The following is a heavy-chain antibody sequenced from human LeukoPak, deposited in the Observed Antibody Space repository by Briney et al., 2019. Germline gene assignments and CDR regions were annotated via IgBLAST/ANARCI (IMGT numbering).Heavy chain of an antibody. V-gene: IGHV3-7*01. CDR3: AKDTLRYYDSSGYFGY. J-gene: IGHJ4*02. CDR1: GFTFSSYW. CDR2: IKQDGSEK. D-gene: IGHD3-22*01. Sequence: GGSLRLSCAASGFTFSSYWMSWVRQAPGKGLEWVANIKQDGSEKYYVDSVKGRFTISRDSAKNSLYLQMNSLRAEDTAVYYCAKDTLRYYDSSGYFGYWGQGTLVTVSS.